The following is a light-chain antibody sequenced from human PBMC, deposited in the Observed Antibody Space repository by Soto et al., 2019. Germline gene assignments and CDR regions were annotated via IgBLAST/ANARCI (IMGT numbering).Light chain of an antibody. CDR3: QQHGSSPPWT. J-gene: IGKJ1*01. V-gene: IGKV3-20*01. CDR2: GAS. CDR1: QSVSSNY. Sequence: EIVLTQSPATLSLSQGERAIISCRVSQSVSSNYLAWYQKKPGQAPRLLISGASSRATGIPDRFSGSESGTHFILTLSRLEPEDFAVYYCQQHGSSPPWTFGQGTQVDIK.